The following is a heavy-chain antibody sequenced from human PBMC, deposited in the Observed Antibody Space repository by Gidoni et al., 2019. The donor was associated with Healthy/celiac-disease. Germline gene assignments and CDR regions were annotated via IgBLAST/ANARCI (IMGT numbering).Heavy chain of an antibody. Sequence: EVQLVESGGGLVKPGGSLRLPCAASGFTFSSYRMHWVRPAPGKGLEWVSSISSSSSYIYYADSVKGRFTISRDNAKNSLYLQMNSLRAEDTAVYYCARDHCVSRGARDLPNCSGGYYGMDVWGQGTTVTVSS. J-gene: IGHJ6*02. V-gene: IGHV3-21*01. CDR3: ARDHCVSRGARDLPNCSGGYYGMDV. CDR1: GFTFSSYR. CDR2: ISSSSSYI. D-gene: IGHD2-15*01.